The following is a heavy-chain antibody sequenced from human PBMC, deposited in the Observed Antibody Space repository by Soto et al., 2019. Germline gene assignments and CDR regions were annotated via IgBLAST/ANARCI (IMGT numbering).Heavy chain of an antibody. V-gene: IGHV3-30-3*01. CDR1: GFTFSSYA. Sequence: QVQLVESGGGVVQPGRSLRLSCAASGFTFSSYAMHWVRQAPGKGLEWVAVISYDGSNKYYADSVKGRFTISRDNSKNTLYLQMNSRRAEDTAVYYCARDPGGTDFAEGTYYFDYWGQGTLVTVSS. J-gene: IGHJ4*02. CDR2: ISYDGSNK. D-gene: IGHD3-3*01. CDR3: ARDPGGTDFAEGTYYFDY.